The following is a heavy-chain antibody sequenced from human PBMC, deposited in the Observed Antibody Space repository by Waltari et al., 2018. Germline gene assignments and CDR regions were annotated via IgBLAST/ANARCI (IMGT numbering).Heavy chain of an antibody. CDR1: DYSISSGFS. Sequence: QVHLQVSDPGLVTPSETLSLTCAVSDYSISSGFSWGWIRQPPGRGLEWIGSINHSGSTFYNPSLKSRVTISVDTALNHFSLKLNSVTATDTAVYYCARQGGYINVWWEDYWYFDHWGRGTLVTVSS. CDR3: ARQGGYINVWWEDYWYFDH. CDR2: INHSGST. V-gene: IGHV4-38-2*01. D-gene: IGHD1-26*01. J-gene: IGHJ2*01.